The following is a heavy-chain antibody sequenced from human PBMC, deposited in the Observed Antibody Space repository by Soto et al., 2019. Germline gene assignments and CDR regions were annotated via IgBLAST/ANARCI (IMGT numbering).Heavy chain of an antibody. CDR3: AKGGYYYDSSAYY. CDR2: ISGSGAST. Sequence: GSLRLSCAASGFTFSSYAMNWVRQAPGKGLEWVSTISGSGASTYYADSVKGRFTISGDNSKNTLYLQMNSLRADDTAVYYCAKGGYYYDSSAYYWGQGTLVTVSS. V-gene: IGHV3-23*01. J-gene: IGHJ4*02. CDR1: GFTFSSYA. D-gene: IGHD3-22*01.